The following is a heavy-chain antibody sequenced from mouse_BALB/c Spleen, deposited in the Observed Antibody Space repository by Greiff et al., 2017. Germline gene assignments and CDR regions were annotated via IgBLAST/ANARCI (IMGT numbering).Heavy chain of an antibody. J-gene: IGHJ3*01. V-gene: IGHV1-9*01. CDR1: GYTFSSYW. CDR2: ILPGSGST. D-gene: IGHD1-2*01. CDR3: ASNYGYVGFAY. Sequence: VQLQQSGAELMKPGASVKISCKATGYTFSSYWIEWVKQRPGHGLEWIGEILPGSGSTNYNEKFKGKATFTADTSSNTAYMQLSSLTSEDSAVYYCASNYGYVGFAYWGQGTLVTVSA.